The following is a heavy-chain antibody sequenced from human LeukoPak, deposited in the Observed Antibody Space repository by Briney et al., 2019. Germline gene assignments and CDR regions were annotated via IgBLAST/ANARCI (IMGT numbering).Heavy chain of an antibody. V-gene: IGHV4-30-4*01. J-gene: IGHJ5*02. CDR2: IYYSGST. Sequence: PSETLSLTRTVSGGSISGGDYYWGWIRQPPGKGLEWIGYIYYSGSTYYNPSLKSRVTISVDTSKNQFSLKLSSVTAADTAVYYCARKQRWFDPWGQGTLVTVSS. CDR3: ARKQRWFDP. CDR1: GGSISGGDYY.